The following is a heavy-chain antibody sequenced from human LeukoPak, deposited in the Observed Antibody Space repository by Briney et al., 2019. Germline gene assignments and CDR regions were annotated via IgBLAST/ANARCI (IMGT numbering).Heavy chain of an antibody. CDR1: GFTFSSYW. J-gene: IGHJ4*02. D-gene: IGHD6-6*01. Sequence: GGSLRLSCAASGFTFSSYWMSWVRQAPGKGLEWVANIKQDGSEKYYVDSVKGRFTISRDNAKNSLFLQMDSLRVEDTAVYYCTRGRSSFYFDYWGQGTLVTVSS. CDR2: IKQDGSEK. V-gene: IGHV3-7*04. CDR3: TRGRSSFYFDY.